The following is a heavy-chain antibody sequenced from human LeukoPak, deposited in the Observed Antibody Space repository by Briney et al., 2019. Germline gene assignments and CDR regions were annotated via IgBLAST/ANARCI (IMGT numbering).Heavy chain of an antibody. Sequence: SETLSLTCSDSGGSISSYYWSWIPQPPGNGLEWFGYIYYSGSTNYNPSLKSRVTISVDTSKNQFSLKLSSVTAADTAVYYCASSTRGYSYVLDYWGQGTLVTVSS. D-gene: IGHD5-18*01. CDR1: GGSISSYY. V-gene: IGHV4-59*01. CDR3: ASSTRGYSYVLDY. J-gene: IGHJ4*02. CDR2: IYYSGST.